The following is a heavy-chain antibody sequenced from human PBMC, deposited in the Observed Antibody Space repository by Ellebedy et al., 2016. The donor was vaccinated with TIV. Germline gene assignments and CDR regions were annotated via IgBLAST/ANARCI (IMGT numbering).Heavy chain of an antibody. CDR3: VKSRSGSSGQFDY. Sequence: PGGSLRLSCAASGFTFDDYAMHWVRQGPGKGLEWVSGISWNSETRGYVDSVKGRFTISRDNAKNSLYLQMNSLRTEDTALYYCVKSRSGSSGQFDYWGQGTLVTVSS. CDR1: GFTFDDYA. D-gene: IGHD3-22*01. CDR2: ISWNSETR. V-gene: IGHV3-9*01. J-gene: IGHJ4*02.